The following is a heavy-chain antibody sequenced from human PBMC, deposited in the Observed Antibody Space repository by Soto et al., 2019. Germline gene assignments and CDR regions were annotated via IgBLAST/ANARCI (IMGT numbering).Heavy chain of an antibody. D-gene: IGHD3-16*01. Sequence: PGGSLRLSCSASGFTFSIYAMHWVRQAPGKGLEYVSVITSNGGSTYYADSVKGRFTISRDNSKNTLNLQMSSLRAEDTAVYYCARAFGPNWFDPWGQGTMVTVSS. CDR2: ITSNGGST. CDR1: GFTFSIYA. CDR3: ARAFGPNWFDP. J-gene: IGHJ5*02. V-gene: IGHV3-64D*06.